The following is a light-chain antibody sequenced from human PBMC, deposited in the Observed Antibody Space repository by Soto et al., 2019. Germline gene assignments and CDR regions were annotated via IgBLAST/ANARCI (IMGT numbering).Light chain of an antibody. CDR1: SSDVGGYHY. Sequence: QSALTQPRSVSGSPGQSVTISCTGTSSDVGGYHYVSWYQQHPGKAPKVLIYDVSKRPSGVPDRFSGSKSGNTASLTISGLQADDEADYYCCSYAGSYIYVFATGTRSPP. J-gene: IGLJ1*01. CDR2: DVS. CDR3: CSYAGSYIYV. V-gene: IGLV2-11*01.